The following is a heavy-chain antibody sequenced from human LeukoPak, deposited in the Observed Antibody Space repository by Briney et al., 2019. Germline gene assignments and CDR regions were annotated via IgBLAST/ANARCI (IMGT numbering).Heavy chain of an antibody. CDR3: AKSLHSDNSGYHDY. J-gene: IGHJ4*02. V-gene: IGHV3-30*18. CDR1: GFMFSSYG. CDR2: VSYDASNQ. D-gene: IGHD3-22*01. Sequence: GRSLRLSCAASGFMFSSYGMHWVRQAPGKGLEWVAVVSYDASNQYYVDSVKGRFTISRDNSKNTLYLQMNSLRAEDTAVYYCAKSLHSDNSGYHDYWGQGTLVTVSS.